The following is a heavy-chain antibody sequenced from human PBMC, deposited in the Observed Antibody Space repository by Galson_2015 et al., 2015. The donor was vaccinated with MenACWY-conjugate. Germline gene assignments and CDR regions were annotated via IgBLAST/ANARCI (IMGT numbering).Heavy chain of an antibody. J-gene: IGHJ4*02. CDR3: ARYRLDASATTDF. CDR2: ISGRTGST. D-gene: IGHD1-1*01. Sequence: SLRLSCAASGFTFSNYNMNWVRQTPGKGLEWVSGISGRTGSTYYADSVKGRLTISRDNPKNTLYLQMNSLRVEDTAIYYCARYRLDASATTDFWGQGTLVTVSS. CDR1: GFTFSNYN. V-gene: IGHV3-23*01.